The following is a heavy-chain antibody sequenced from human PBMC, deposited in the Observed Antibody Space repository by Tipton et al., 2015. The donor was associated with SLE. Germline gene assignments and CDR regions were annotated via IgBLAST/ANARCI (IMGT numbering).Heavy chain of an antibody. Sequence: TLSLTCSVAGGSITSNGVHWAWIRQPPGKGLEWIGYIYFSGSANYNPSLKSRVTISLGTSKNQFSLKLSSVTAADTAVYYCARGSCSGGVCYIDYWGQGTLVTVSS. CDR3: ARGSCSGGVCYIDY. V-gene: IGHV4-61*08. CDR2: IYFSGSA. D-gene: IGHD2-8*02. J-gene: IGHJ4*02. CDR1: GGSITSNGVH.